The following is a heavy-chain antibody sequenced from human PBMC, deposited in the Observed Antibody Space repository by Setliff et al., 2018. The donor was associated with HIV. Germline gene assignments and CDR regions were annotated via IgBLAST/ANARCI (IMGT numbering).Heavy chain of an antibody. CDR1: GDPIRNDY. J-gene: IGHJ4*02. V-gene: IGHV4-59*01. CDR2: FSYTGGT. CDR3: ARGHEWLRT. Sequence: SETLSLTCTVSGDPIRNDYWTWIRQSPEKGLEWIACFSYTGGTNYNPSFKSRVTLSLDISKNQISLTLKSLIAADTAVYYCARGHEWLRTWGQGTLVTVSS. D-gene: IGHD5-12*01.